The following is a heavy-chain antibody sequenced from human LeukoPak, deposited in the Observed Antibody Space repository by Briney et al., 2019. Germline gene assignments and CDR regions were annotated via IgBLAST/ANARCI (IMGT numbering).Heavy chain of an antibody. CDR3: ARGAQLRFLEWLLGDYFDY. V-gene: IGHV4-34*01. D-gene: IGHD3-3*01. J-gene: IGHJ4*02. CDR1: GGTFSSYY. Sequence: SETLSLTCAVYGGTFSSYYWSWIRQPPGKGLEWIGEINHSGSTNYNPSLKSRVTISVDTSKNQFSLKLSSVTAADTAVYYCARGAQLRFLEWLLGDYFDYWGQGTLVTVSS. CDR2: INHSGST.